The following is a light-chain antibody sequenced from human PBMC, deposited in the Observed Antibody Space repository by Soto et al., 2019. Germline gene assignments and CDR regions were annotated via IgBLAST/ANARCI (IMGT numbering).Light chain of an antibody. CDR3: QQYNHWPPWT. CDR1: QSVGSN. J-gene: IGKJ1*01. CDR2: EAS. V-gene: IGKV3D-15*01. Sequence: EVVRTQSPATVPVSLGGRVTLSCRASQSVGSNLAWYQQKPGQPPRLLIYEASNRDTGVPTRFSGSGSGTEFTLTITSLQSEDFAVYYCQQYNHWPPWTFGQGTQVDIK.